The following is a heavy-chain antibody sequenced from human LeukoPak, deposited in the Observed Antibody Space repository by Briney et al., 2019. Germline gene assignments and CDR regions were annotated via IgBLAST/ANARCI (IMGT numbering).Heavy chain of an antibody. CDR1: GGSFSGYY. J-gene: IGHJ5*02. D-gene: IGHD1/OR15-1a*01. V-gene: IGHV4-34*01. CDR2: INHSGDT. Sequence: SETLSLTCAVYGGSFSGYYWSWIRQPPEKGLEWIGQINHSGDTSYNPSLRSRVTLSVDRSKNQFSLKVTSVTAADTGVYYCARGPGTVGLSPWGQGTLVTVSS. CDR3: ARGPGTVGLSP.